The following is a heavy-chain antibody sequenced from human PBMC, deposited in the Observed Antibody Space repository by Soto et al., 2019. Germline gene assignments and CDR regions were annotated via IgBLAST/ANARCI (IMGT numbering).Heavy chain of an antibody. CDR3: ARVKYSYGYIYIFYYYGMDV. V-gene: IGHV1-69*06. D-gene: IGHD5-18*01. Sequence: SVKVSCKASGGTFSSYAISWVRQAPGQGLEWMGGIIPIFGTANYAQKFQGRVTITADTSTSTAYMELRSLRSDDTAVYYCARVKYSYGYIYIFYYYGMDVWGQGTTVTVSS. CDR1: GGTFSSYA. J-gene: IGHJ6*02. CDR2: IIPIFGTA.